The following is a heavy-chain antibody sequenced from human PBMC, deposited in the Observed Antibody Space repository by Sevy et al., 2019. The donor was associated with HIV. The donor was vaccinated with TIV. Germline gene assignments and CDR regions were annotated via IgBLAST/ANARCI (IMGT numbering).Heavy chain of an antibody. D-gene: IGHD3-22*01. Sequence: ASVKVSCKVSGKTLTQLSMHWVRQAPGKGREWMGSYDPEKYKRIYAQKFQGRVTMTEDTSTDTAYMELRILRSEDTAVYYCATTKDYYESSGSPFDYWGQGTLVTVSS. CDR1: GKTLTQLS. CDR2: YDPEKYKR. V-gene: IGHV1-24*01. CDR3: ATTKDYYESSGSPFDY. J-gene: IGHJ4*02.